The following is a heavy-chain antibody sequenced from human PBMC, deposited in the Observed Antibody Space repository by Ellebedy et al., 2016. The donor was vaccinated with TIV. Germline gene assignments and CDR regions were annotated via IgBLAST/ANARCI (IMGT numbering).Heavy chain of an antibody. J-gene: IGHJ4*02. V-gene: IGHV1-2*06. D-gene: IGHD6-6*01. Sequence: AASVKVSCKPSGYSFTDYYIHWVRQAPGQGLDWMGRINPDSGDTDYAQKFQGRVNMTRDRSISTVYMDLSRLRSDDTAVYYCARVFSTSSDTFDYWGQGTLVTVSS. CDR2: INPDSGDT. CDR1: GYSFTDYY. CDR3: ARVFSTSSDTFDY.